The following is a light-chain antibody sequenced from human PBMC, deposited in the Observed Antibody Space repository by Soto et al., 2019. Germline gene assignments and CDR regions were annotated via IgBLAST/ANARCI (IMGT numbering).Light chain of an antibody. V-gene: IGKV3-11*01. Sequence: EIVLTQSPATLSLSPGERATLSCRASQSVSIDLAWYQQKPGQAPRLLIYDASNRATGIAARFSGGGSGTDFTLTISSPEPEDFATYYCLQDYNYPWTFGQGTKVEIK. CDR3: LQDYNYPWT. CDR2: DAS. CDR1: QSVSID. J-gene: IGKJ1*01.